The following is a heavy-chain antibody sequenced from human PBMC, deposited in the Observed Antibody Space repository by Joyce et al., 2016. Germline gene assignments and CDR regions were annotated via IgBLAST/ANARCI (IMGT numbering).Heavy chain of an antibody. D-gene: IGHD2-15*01. CDR2: VLHTGST. CDR3: ARDVKSGGSRHFDY. V-gene: IGHV4-31*03. CDR1: GGSISSYGYY. J-gene: IGHJ4*02. Sequence: QVQLQESGPGLVKPSQTLSLTCTFSGGSISSYGYYWSWIRQHPGKGLEWIAYVLHTGSTYYNPSLQSRVVMSVDTSKNQFSLILSSVTAADTAVYYCARDVKSGGSRHFDYWGQGILVTVSS.